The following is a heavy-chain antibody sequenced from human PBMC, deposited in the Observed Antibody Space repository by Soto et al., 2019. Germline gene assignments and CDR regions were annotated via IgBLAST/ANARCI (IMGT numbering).Heavy chain of an antibody. CDR1: GYTFTSYD. D-gene: IGHD3-3*01. CDR2: MNPNSGNT. J-gene: IGHJ5*02. CDR3: ARAAPRAGADFWCGYLYWFDP. V-gene: IGHV1-8*01. Sequence: QVQLVQSGAEVKKPGASVKVSCKASGYTFTSYDINWVRQATGQGLEWMGWMNPNSGNTGYAQKFHGRVSMLRNTTINTAYIELSSLRSEDTAVYYCARAAPRAGADFWCGYLYWFDPWGQGTMVTVSS.